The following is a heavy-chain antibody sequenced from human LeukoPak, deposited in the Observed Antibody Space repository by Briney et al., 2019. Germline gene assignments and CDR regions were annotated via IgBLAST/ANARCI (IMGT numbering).Heavy chain of an antibody. D-gene: IGHD2-2*01. CDR2: IKPNSGGT. CDR1: GYTFTVYY. J-gene: IGHJ6*02. Sequence: ASVKVSCKASGYTFTVYYMHWVRQAPGQGLEWMGWIKPNSGGTNYAQKFQGRVTMTRDTSISTAYMELSRLRSDDTAVYYCARGNCSSTSFYRPYYCYCMDVWGQGTTVTVSS. V-gene: IGHV1-2*02. CDR3: ARGNCSSTSFYRPYYCYCMDV.